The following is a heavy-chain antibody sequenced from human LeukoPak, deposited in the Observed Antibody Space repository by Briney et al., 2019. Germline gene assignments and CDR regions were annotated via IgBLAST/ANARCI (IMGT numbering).Heavy chain of an antibody. D-gene: IGHD3-22*01. CDR1: GGSFSGYY. CDR2: INHSGST. CDR3: ARSYYYDRSGYYYGAFDI. J-gene: IGHJ3*02. V-gene: IGHV4-34*01. Sequence: TSETLSLTCAVYGGSFSGYYWSWIRQPPGKGLEWIGEINHSGSTNYNPSLKSRVTISVDTSKNQFSLKLSSVTAADTAVYYCARSYYYDRSGYYYGAFDIWGQGTMVTVSS.